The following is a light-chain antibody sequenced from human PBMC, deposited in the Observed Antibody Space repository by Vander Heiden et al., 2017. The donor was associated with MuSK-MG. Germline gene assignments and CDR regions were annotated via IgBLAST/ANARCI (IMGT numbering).Light chain of an antibody. CDR3: QQDKTYPYT. CDR2: GAS. CDR1: QSISSW. J-gene: IGKJ2*01. Sequence: DIQMTQTPSTVSASVGDRVTITCRASQSISSWLAWYQQKPGKAPELLIYGASSLEFGVPSRFSGSGSGTEFTLTISSLKPDDFATYYCQQDKTYPYTFGQGTKLEI. V-gene: IGKV1-5*01.